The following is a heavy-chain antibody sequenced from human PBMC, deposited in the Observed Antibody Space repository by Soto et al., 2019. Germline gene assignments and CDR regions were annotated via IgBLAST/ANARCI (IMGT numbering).Heavy chain of an antibody. J-gene: IGHJ6*02. CDR3: ARLASLGHPYYFGMDV. CDR1: GFTFSDYY. Sequence: PGGSLRLSCVASGFTFSDYYMTWIRQGPGKGLEWVSYISSNGVSMYYGDSVKGRFTISRDDAEISLHLQMNSLRAEDTAVYYCARLASLGHPYYFGMDVWGQGTTVTVSS. V-gene: IGHV3-11*01. CDR2: ISSNGVSM.